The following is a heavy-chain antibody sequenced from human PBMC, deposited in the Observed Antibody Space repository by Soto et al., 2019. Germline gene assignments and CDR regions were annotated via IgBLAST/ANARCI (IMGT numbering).Heavy chain of an antibody. CDR2: TYYRSKWYN. V-gene: IGHV6-1*01. J-gene: IGHJ4*02. CDR1: GDSVSSNSAA. D-gene: IGHD3-22*01. CDR3: ARDNYYYDGSGYYYVD. Sequence: SQTLSLTCAISGDSVSSNSAAWNWIRQSPSRGLEWLGRTYYRSKWYNDYAVSVKSRITINPDTSKNQFSLQLNSVTPEDTAVYYCARDNYYYDGSGYYYVDWGQGTLVTVSS.